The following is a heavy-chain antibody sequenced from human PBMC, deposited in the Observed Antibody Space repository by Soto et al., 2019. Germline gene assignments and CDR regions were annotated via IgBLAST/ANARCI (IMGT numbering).Heavy chain of an antibody. V-gene: IGHV3-33*01. CDR1: GFTFSNYG. CDR2: IWYDGSNK. Sequence: QVQLVESGGGVVQPGRSLRLSCAASGFTFSNYGMHWVRQAPGKGLEWVAVIWYDGSNKKYADSVEGRFTISRDNFRNTLYLQINSLRVEETGLYYCARDSSGRSKPAYEFDYWGRGTLVTVSS. D-gene: IGHD3-22*01. CDR3: ARDSSGRSKPAYEFDY. J-gene: IGHJ4*02.